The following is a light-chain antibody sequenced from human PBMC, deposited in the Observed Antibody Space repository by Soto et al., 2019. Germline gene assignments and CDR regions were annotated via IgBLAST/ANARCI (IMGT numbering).Light chain of an antibody. CDR2: LGS. CDR1: QSLLHSNGYNY. V-gene: IGKV2-28*01. CDR3: MQALQTPWT. J-gene: IGKJ1*01. Sequence: DIVMTQSPLSLPVTPGEPASISCRSSQSLLHSNGYNYLDWYLQKPGQSPQLLIYLGSNRASGVPDRLSRRGSGTDFTLKISRVEAEDVGVYYCMQALQTPWTFGQGTKVEIK.